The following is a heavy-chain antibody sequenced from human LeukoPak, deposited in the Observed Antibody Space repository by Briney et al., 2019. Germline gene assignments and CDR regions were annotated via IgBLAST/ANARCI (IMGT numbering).Heavy chain of an antibody. Sequence: ASVKVSCKTSGYTFSSFGINWVRQPPGQGLEWMGWISAYNGDTNYAQKFQGRVTMTTDISTNIAYMEFRNLRSDDTGVDYCARDRQGDGGYGDTFGFLGQGTLVTVSS. CDR2: ISAYNGDT. V-gene: IGHV1-18*01. J-gene: IGHJ4*02. CDR3: ARDRQGDGGYGDTFGF. D-gene: IGHD5-12*01. CDR1: GYTFSSFG.